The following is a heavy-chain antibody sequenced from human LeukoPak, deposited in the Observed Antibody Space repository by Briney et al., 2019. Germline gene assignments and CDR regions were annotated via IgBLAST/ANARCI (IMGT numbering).Heavy chain of an antibody. CDR1: GFTVSSNY. J-gene: IGHJ6*02. CDR3: ASLGRRITMVRGVLDV. V-gene: IGHV3-53*01. D-gene: IGHD3-10*01. CDR2: IYSGGST. Sequence: GGSLRLSCAASGFTVSSNYMSWVRQAPGKGLEWVSVIYSGGSTYYADSVKGRFTISRDNSKNTLYLQMNSLRAEDTAVYYCASLGRRITMVRGVLDVWGQGTTVTVSS.